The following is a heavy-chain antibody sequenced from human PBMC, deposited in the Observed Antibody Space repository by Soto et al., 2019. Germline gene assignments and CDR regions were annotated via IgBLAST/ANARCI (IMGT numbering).Heavy chain of an antibody. D-gene: IGHD4-17*01. CDR3: ARRYGDYFDY. V-gene: IGHV4-59*08. CDR2: IYYSGST. Sequence: SETLSLTCTVSGGSISSYYWSWIRQPPGKGLEWIGYIYYSGSTNYNPSLKSRVTISVDTSKNQFSLKLSSVTAADAAVYYCARRYGDYFDYWGQGTLVTVSS. J-gene: IGHJ4*02. CDR1: GGSISSYY.